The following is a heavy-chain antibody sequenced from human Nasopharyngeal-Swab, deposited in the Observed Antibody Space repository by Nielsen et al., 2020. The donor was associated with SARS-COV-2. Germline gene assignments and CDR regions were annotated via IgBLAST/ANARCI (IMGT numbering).Heavy chain of an antibody. D-gene: IGHD2-15*01. V-gene: IGHV1-2*06. CDR3: ARDSTADGIGYCSGGSCYSNGYSYDY. J-gene: IGHJ4*02. CDR2: INPNSGGT. Sequence: ASVKVSCKASGYTFTGYYMHWVRQAPGQGLEWMGRINPNSGGTNYAQKFQGRVTMTRDTSISTAYMELSRLRSDDTAVYYCARDSTADGIGYCSGGSCYSNGYSYDYWGQGTLVTVSS. CDR1: GYTFTGYY.